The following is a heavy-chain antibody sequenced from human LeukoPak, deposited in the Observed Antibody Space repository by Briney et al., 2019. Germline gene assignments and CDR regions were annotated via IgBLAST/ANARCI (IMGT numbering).Heavy chain of an antibody. CDR3: DMDDYNRL. Sequence: GGSLRLSCQASGFTFSSYCMHWVRQAPGKGLVWVSRTDGSSTIYADSVKGRFSVSMDNAQNTLYLQMNSLRAEDTAVYYCDMDDYNRLWGQGTLVTVSS. V-gene: IGHV3-74*01. J-gene: IGHJ4*02. CDR1: GFTFSSYC. CDR2: TDGSST. D-gene: IGHD1-14*01.